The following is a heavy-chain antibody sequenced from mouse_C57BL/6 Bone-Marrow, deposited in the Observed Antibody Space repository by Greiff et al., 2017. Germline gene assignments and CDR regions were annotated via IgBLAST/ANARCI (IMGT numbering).Heavy chain of an antibody. CDR1: GFTFSSYG. Sequence: EVQRVESGGDLVKPGGSLKLSCAASGFTFSSYGMSWVRQTPDKRLEWVATLSSGGRYPYYPDSVQGRFTLSRAHANNTLYLQLSRLQSADTAMYDGAGLCYGSSPWFAYWGQGTLVTVSA. CDR2: LSSGGRYP. J-gene: IGHJ3*01. CDR3: AGLCYGSSPWFAY. D-gene: IGHD1-1*01. V-gene: IGHV5-6*01.